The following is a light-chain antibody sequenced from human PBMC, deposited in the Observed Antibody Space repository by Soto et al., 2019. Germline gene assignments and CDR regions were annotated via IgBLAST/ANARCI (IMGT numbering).Light chain of an antibody. CDR3: QQYDNWPGT. Sequence: EIVMTQSPDTLFVSPGERATLSCRASQSVSSNFAWYQQKPDQSPRLLIYGASTRATGIPARFSGSGSGTEFTLTISSLQSEDFAVYYCQQYDNWPGTFGQGTQLEI. J-gene: IGKJ2*01. CDR1: QSVSSN. CDR2: GAS. V-gene: IGKV3-15*01.